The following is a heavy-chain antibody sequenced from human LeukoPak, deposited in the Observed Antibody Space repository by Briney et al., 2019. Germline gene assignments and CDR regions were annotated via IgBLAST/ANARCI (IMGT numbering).Heavy chain of an antibody. CDR3: TRDSGRFRLDY. CDR1: GFTVSSNY. V-gene: IGHV3-53*01. J-gene: IGHJ4*02. D-gene: IGHD6-19*01. Sequence: PGGSLRLSCAASGFTVSSNYMTWVRQAPGKGLEWVSVIYRAGNTYYADSVKGRFAISRDNAKNSLYLQMNSLRVEDTAVYYCTRDSGRFRLDYWAQGILVTVSS. CDR2: IYRAGNT.